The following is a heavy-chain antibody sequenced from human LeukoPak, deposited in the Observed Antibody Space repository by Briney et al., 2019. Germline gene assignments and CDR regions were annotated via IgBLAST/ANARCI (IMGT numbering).Heavy chain of an antibody. CDR3: AKDILHYYDSSGKPGWFDP. CDR1: GFIFDDYG. J-gene: IGHJ5*02. Sequence: GGSLRLSCAASGFIFDDYGMSWVRQAPGKDLEWVSGISWNSGSIGYADSVKGRFTISRDNAKNSLYLQMNSLRAEDTALYYCAKDILHYYDSSGKPGWFDPWGQGTLVTVSS. CDR2: ISWNSGSI. V-gene: IGHV3-9*01. D-gene: IGHD3-22*01.